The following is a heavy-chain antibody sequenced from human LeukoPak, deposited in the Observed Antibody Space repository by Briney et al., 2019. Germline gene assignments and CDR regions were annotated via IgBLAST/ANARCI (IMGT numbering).Heavy chain of an antibody. J-gene: IGHJ4*02. CDR1: GYIFTSYG. CDR2: ISPFNGNT. D-gene: IGHD2-2*01. V-gene: IGHV1-18*01. CDR3: ARAMVHAH. Sequence: GASVKVSCTTSGYIFTSYGISWVRQAPGQGLECVAWISPFNGNTNYAQKSLRRGTMITDTTTSTAYKDLRNLKSDDTAVYFCARAMVHAHWGQGTLITVSS.